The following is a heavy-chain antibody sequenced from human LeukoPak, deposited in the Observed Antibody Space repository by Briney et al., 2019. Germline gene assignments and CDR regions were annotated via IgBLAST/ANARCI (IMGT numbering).Heavy chain of an antibody. V-gene: IGHV4-4*07. CDR2: IYTSGSS. D-gene: IGHD3-10*01. J-gene: IGHJ4*02. Sequence: SETLSLTCTVSGGSISSYYWSWIRRPAGKGLEWIGRIYTSGSSNYNPSLKSRVTMSVDTSKNQFSLKLSSVTAADTAVYYRARDSQLWSPLLYFDYWGQGTLVTVSS. CDR1: GGSISSYY. CDR3: ARDSQLWSPLLYFDY.